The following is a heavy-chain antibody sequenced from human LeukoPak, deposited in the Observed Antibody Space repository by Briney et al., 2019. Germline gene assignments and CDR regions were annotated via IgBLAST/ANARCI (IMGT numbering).Heavy chain of an antibody. V-gene: IGHV3-30*02. CDR3: ARGRNSSSSRAYFDY. CDR1: GFTFSDYG. CDR2: TWYDGSNK. J-gene: IGHJ4*02. D-gene: IGHD6-6*01. Sequence: PGGSLRLSCAAGGFTFSDYGMYWVRQAPGKGLEWVAFTWYDGSNKYYADSVKGRFTISRDDSKNTLYLQMNSLRAEDTAVYYCARGRNSSSSRAYFDYWGQGTLVTVSS.